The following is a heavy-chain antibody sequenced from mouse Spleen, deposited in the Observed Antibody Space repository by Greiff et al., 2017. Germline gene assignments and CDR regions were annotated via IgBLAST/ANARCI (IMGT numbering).Heavy chain of an antibody. CDR2: IWSGGST. V-gene: IGHV2-2*02. CDR1: GFSLTSYG. J-gene: IGHJ1*01. CDR3: ARKGRYDDFDV. D-gene: IGHD2-14*01. Sequence: VKLVESGPGLVQPSQSLSITCTVSGFSLTSYGVHWVRQSPGKGLEWLGVIWSGGSTDYNAAFISRLSISKDNSKSQVFFKMNSLQANDTAIYYCARKGRYDDFDVWGAGTTVTVSS.